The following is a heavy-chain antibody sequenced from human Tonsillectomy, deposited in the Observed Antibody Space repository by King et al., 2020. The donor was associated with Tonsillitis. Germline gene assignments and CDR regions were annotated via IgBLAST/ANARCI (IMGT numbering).Heavy chain of an antibody. CDR3: TRDPYYASSRYYWAFDY. CDR1: GFTLSRYW. D-gene: IGHD3-22*01. J-gene: IGHJ4*02. Sequence: VQLVESGGGLVQPGGSLRLSCAASGFTLSRYWMSWVRQAPGKGPEWVANIKQDGSEKYYVDSVKGRFTISRDNAKNSLYLQMNSLRAEDTAVYYCTRDPYYASSRYYWAFDYWGQGTLVTVSS. CDR2: IKQDGSEK. V-gene: IGHV3-7*01.